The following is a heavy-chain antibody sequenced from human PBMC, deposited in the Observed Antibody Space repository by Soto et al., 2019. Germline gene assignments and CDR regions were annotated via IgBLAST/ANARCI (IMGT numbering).Heavy chain of an antibody. CDR2: LYDVDGS. Sequence: DVQLVESGGGLIQPGESLRLSCAAFGLTISGKKYVAWVRQAPGKGLEWVSALYDVDGSFYADSVTGRFTTSSDSSKTTVYLQRNDLRPDDTAVYYCATWHEREHAFDVWGQGTTVTISS. D-gene: IGHD1-1*01. J-gene: IGHJ3*01. V-gene: IGHV3-53*01. CDR1: GLTISGKKY. CDR3: ATWHEREHAFDV.